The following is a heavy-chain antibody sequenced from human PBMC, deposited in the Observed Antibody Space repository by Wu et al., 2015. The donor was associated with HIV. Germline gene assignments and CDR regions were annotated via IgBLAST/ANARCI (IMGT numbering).Heavy chain of an antibody. V-gene: IGHV1-46*01. D-gene: IGHD3-22*01. CDR3: ARVGDYYDSSGYYQGLDY. Sequence: QVQLVQSGAEVKKPGASVKVSCKASGYTFTGYYMHWVRQAPGQGLEWMGIINTNGGSTSNAQKFQGRVTMTSDTSTSTAYMEVRSLKSDDTAVYYCARVGDYYDSSGYYQGLDYWGQGTLVTVSS. J-gene: IGHJ4*02. CDR1: GYTFTGYY. CDR2: INTNGGST.